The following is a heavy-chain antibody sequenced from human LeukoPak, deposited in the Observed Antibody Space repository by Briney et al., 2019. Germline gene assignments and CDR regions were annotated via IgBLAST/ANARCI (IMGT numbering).Heavy chain of an antibody. J-gene: IGHJ4*02. CDR1: GFTSSSYG. V-gene: IGHV3-30*18. CDR3: AKGLGTLSYFDY. CDR2: ISYDGSNK. Sequence: GGSLRLSCAASGFTSSSYGMPWVRQAPGKGLEWVAVISYDGSNKYYADSVKGRFTISRDNSKNTLYLQMNSLRAEDTAVYYCAKGLGTLSYFDYWGQGTLVTVSS. D-gene: IGHD4-17*01.